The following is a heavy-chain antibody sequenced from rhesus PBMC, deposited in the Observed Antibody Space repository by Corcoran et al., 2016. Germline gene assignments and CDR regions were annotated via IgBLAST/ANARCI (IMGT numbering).Heavy chain of an antibody. CDR2: ISYTGGST. V-gene: IGHV3S18*01. Sequence: EVRLVGSGGGLAKPGGSLRLSWDARGSGFRERSVDGVRQAPGKGLEWVSGISYTGGSTYYADSVKGRFTISRENAKNTLYLQMDSLRAEDTAVYYCARENLDYWGQGVLVTVSS. CDR3: ARENLDY. CDR1: GSGFRERS. J-gene: IGHJ4*01.